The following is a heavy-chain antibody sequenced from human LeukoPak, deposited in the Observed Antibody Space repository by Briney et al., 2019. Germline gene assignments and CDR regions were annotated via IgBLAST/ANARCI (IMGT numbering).Heavy chain of an antibody. Sequence: GASVKASCKASGYTFTGYYIHWVRQPHGQGLECMGWIITSIAEADFAQKFQGRVTMTPDTSISTAYMELSRPTCEHTSVQYCARSDGDPKPAFDYWGQGTLVTVSS. J-gene: IGHJ4*02. CDR1: GYTFTGYY. CDR3: ARSDGDPKPAFDY. CDR2: IITSIAEA. D-gene: IGHD4-17*01. V-gene: IGHV1-2*02.